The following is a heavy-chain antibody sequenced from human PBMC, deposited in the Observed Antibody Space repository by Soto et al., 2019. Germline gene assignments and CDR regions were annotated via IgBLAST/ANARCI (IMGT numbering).Heavy chain of an antibody. V-gene: IGHV1-18*01. CDR3: AKNGQPPYYYYGMDV. CDR2: ISGYNGDT. D-gene: IGHD2-8*01. Sequence: ASVTVSCKASGYTFTRYGISGVRQAPGQGLEWMGWISGYNGDTNYAQKFQGRVTMTVDTSTTTAFMELTSLTSDDRAVYYCAKNGQPPYYYYGMDVWGQGTTVTVS. CDR1: GYTFTRYG. J-gene: IGHJ6*02.